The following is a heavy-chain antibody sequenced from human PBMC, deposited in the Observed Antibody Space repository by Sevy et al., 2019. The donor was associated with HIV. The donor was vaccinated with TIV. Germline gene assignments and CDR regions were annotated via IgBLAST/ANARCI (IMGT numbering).Heavy chain of an antibody. J-gene: IGHJ6*02. D-gene: IGHD1-20*01. Sequence: GGSLRLSCAASGSSFESFAMNWVRQAPGKGLEWVAYISKSSSYIYYADSVKGRFTISRDNAKNSLFLQMNSLRAEDTAVYYCARPTSGLSEYEPLDNARFYGMDVWGQGTTVTVSS. CDR2: ISKSSSYI. CDR3: ARPTSGLSEYEPLDNARFYGMDV. V-gene: IGHV3-21*01. CDR1: GSSFESFA.